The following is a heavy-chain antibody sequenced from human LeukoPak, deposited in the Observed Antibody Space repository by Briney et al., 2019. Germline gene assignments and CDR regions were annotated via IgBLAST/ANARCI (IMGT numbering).Heavy chain of an antibody. J-gene: IGHJ4*02. CDR3: ARDLVVHDRDY. V-gene: IGHV3-66*01. CDR1: GFTVSSNY. Sequence: PGGSLRLSCAASGFTVSSNYMSWVRQAPGKGLEWVSVICSGGSTYYADSVKGRFTLSRDNSKNTLYLQMNSLRAEDTAVYYCARDLVVHDRDYWGQGTLVTVSS. D-gene: IGHD2-8*02. CDR2: ICSGGST.